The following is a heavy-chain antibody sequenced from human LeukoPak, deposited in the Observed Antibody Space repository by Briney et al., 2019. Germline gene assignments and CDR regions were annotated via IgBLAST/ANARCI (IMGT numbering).Heavy chain of an antibody. Sequence: SETLSLTCTVSGGSISSSIYYWGWIRQPPGKGLEWIGSIYYSGSTSYNPSLKSRVTISVDTSKNQFSLKLGSVTAADTAVYYCARNASDSGTSYFDYWGQGTLVTVFS. D-gene: IGHD1-26*01. CDR1: GGSISSSIYY. CDR3: ARNASDSGTSYFDY. CDR2: IYYSGST. J-gene: IGHJ4*02. V-gene: IGHV4-39*01.